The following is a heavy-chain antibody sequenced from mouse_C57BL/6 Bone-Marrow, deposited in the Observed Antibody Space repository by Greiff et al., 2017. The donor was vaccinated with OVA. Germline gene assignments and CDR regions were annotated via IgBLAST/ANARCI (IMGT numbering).Heavy chain of an antibody. Sequence: EVQGVESGGGLVKPGGSLKLSCAASGFTFSSYAMSWVRQTPEKRLEWVATISDGGSYTYYPDNVKGRFTISRDNAKNNLYLQMSHLKSEDTAMYYCARVDYYDYPLGYWGQGTTLTVSS. CDR3: ARVDYYDYPLGY. CDR2: ISDGGSYT. J-gene: IGHJ2*01. V-gene: IGHV5-4*01. CDR1: GFTFSSYA. D-gene: IGHD2-4*01.